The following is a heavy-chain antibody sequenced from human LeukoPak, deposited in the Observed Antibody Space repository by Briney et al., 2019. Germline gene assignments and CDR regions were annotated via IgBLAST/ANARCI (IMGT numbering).Heavy chain of an antibody. Sequence: SETLPLTCTVSGGSISSYYWSWIREPPGKGLEWIGYIYYSGSTNYNPSLKSRVTISVDTSKNQFSLKLSSVTAADTAVYYCARGTTVTMVRGVPPRFDYWGQGTLVTVSS. J-gene: IGHJ4*02. CDR3: ARGTTVTMVRGVPPRFDY. CDR2: IYYSGST. D-gene: IGHD3-10*01. CDR1: GGSISSYY. V-gene: IGHV4-59*08.